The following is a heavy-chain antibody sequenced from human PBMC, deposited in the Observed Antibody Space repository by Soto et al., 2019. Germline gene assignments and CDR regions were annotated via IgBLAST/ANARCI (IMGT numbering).Heavy chain of an antibody. CDR2: ISGSGGST. V-gene: IGHV3-23*01. D-gene: IGHD3-22*01. Sequence: GGSLRLSCAASGFTFSSYAMSWVRQAPGKGLEWVSVISGSGGSTYYADSVKGRFTISRDNSKNTLYLQMNSLRAEDTAVYYCAKDRPIYYDSSGYYPLGYWGQGTLVTVSS. CDR3: AKDRPIYYDSSGYYPLGY. CDR1: GFTFSSYA. J-gene: IGHJ1*01.